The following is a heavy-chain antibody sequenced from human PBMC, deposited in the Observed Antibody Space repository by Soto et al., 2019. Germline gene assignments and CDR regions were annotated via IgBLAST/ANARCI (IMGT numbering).Heavy chain of an antibody. Sequence: PGGSLRLSCAASGFTFSSYAMHWVRQAPGKGLEWVAVISYDGSNKYYADSVKGRFTISRDNSKNTLYLQMNSLRAEDTAVYYCARDWIYSGSYSDTYYGMDVWGQGTTVTVSS. CDR2: ISYDGSNK. V-gene: IGHV3-30-3*01. CDR3: ARDWIYSGSYSDTYYGMDV. CDR1: GFTFSSYA. D-gene: IGHD1-26*01. J-gene: IGHJ6*02.